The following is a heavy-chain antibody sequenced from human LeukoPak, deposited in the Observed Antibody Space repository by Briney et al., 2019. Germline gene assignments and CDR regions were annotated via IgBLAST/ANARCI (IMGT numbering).Heavy chain of an antibody. J-gene: IGHJ6*02. CDR2: INPNSGGT. CDR1: GYTFTGYY. Sequence: ASVKVSCKASGYTFTGYYMHWVRQAPGQGLEWMGWINPNSGGTNYAQKFQGWVTMTRDTSISTAYMELSRLRSDDTAVYYCARGLLWFGELSSQTPTYYYYYGMDVWGQGTTVTVSS. CDR3: ARGLLWFGELSSQTPTYYYYYGMDV. D-gene: IGHD3-10*01. V-gene: IGHV1-2*04.